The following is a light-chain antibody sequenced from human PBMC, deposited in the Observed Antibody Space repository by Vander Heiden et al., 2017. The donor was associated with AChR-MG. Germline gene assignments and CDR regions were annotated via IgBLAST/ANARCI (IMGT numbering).Light chain of an antibody. Sequence: EIVLTQSPATLSLSPGDRAILSCSASQSVSRYLAWYQQKPGQAPRLLMYDVSNRATGIPARFSGSGSATDFTLTISSLEPEDLATYYCQHRVNWPWTFGQWTKVEIK. CDR1: QSVSRY. CDR2: DVS. CDR3: QHRVNWPWT. J-gene: IGKJ1*01. V-gene: IGKV3-11*01.